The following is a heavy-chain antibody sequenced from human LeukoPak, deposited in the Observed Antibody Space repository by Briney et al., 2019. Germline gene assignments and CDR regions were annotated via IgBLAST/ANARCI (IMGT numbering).Heavy chain of an antibody. CDR3: ARRAGGVAAAGIFGNWFDP. J-gene: IGHJ5*02. Sequence: ASVKVSCKASGYTFTGYYMHWVRQAPGQGLEWMGWINPNSGGTNYAQKFQGRVTMTRDTSISTAYMELSRLRSDDTAVYYCARRAGGVAAAGIFGNWFDPWGQGTLVTVSS. CDR1: GYTFTGYY. CDR2: INPNSGGT. D-gene: IGHD6-13*01. V-gene: IGHV1-2*02.